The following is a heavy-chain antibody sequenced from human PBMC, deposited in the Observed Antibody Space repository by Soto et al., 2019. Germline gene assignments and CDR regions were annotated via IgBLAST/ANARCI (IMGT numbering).Heavy chain of an antibody. CDR2: IIPVLGVE. V-gene: IGHV1-69*02. CDR1: GGSFTSFI. J-gene: IGHJ6*02. D-gene: IGHD2-15*01. Sequence: QVQLVQSGAEVKKPGSSVKVSCKASGGSFTSFIVTWVRQAPGQGLEWMGRIIPVLGVEYYAQKFQGRVTITADKSTNTAYMELRRLRSEDTAVYYWAKSPNPRSATPSYYGMDVWGLGTTIPVSS. CDR3: AKSPNPRSATPSYYGMDV.